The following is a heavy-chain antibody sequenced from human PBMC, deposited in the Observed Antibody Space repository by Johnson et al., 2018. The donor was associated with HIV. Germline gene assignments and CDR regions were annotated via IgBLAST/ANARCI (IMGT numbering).Heavy chain of an antibody. J-gene: IGHJ3*02. D-gene: IGHD6-19*01. V-gene: IGHV3-7*05. CDR1: RFTFSSYW. CDR3: AKDRSTGWYPAFDI. CDR2: IKQDGTEM. Sequence: VQLVESGGGLVQPGGSLRLSCAASRFTFSSYWMTWVRQAPGKGLEWVANIKQDGTEMYYVDSVKGRFTISRDNSKNTLYLQMNSLRAEDTALYYCAKDRSTGWYPAFDIWGQGTMVTVSS.